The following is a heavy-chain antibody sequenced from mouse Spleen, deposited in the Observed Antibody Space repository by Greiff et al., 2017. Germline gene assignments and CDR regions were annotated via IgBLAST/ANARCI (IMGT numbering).Heavy chain of an antibody. V-gene: IGHV1S137*01. Sequence: VQRVESGAELVRPGVSVKISCKGSGYTFTDYAMHWVKQSHAKSLEWIGVISTYYGDASYNQKFKGKATMTVDKSSSTAYMELARLTSEDSAIYYCARGGITTVVAPSTMDYWGQGTSVTVSS. CDR1: GYTFTDYA. CDR2: ISTYYGDA. D-gene: IGHD1-1*01. J-gene: IGHJ4*01. CDR3: ARGGITTVVAPSTMDY.